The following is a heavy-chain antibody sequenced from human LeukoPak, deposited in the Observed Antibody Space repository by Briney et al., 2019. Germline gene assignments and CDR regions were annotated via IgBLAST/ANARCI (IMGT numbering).Heavy chain of an antibody. V-gene: IGHV1-2*02. Sequence: ASVKVSCKASGYTFTGYYMHWVRQAPGQGLEWMGWINPNSGGTNYAQKFQGRVTMTRDTSISTAYMELSRLRSDDTAVYYCASQYCSGGSCYSTGYYYYGMDVWGQGTTVTVSS. D-gene: IGHD2-15*01. J-gene: IGHJ6*02. CDR3: ASQYCSGGSCYSTGYYYYGMDV. CDR2: INPNSGGT. CDR1: GYTFTGYY.